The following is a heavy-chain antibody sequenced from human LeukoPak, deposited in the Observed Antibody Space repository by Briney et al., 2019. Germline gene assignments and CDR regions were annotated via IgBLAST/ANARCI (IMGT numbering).Heavy chain of an antibody. J-gene: IGHJ6*02. CDR1: GFTSSSYA. Sequence: GGSLRLSCAASGFTSSSYAMHWVRQAPGKGLEWVAVISYDGSNKYYADSVKGRFTISRDNSKNTLYLRMNSLRAEDTAVYYCARVSYCTNGVCYPDYYYGMDVWGQGTTVTVSS. D-gene: IGHD2-8*01. CDR3: ARVSYCTNGVCYPDYYYGMDV. V-gene: IGHV3-30-3*01. CDR2: ISYDGSNK.